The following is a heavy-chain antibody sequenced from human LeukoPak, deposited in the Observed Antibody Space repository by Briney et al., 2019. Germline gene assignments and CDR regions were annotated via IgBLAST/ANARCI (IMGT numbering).Heavy chain of an antibody. Sequence: ASVKVSSKASGYTFTSYGISWVRQAPGQGLEWMGWISAYNGNTNYAQKLQGRVTMTTDTSTSTAYMELRSLRSDDTAVYYCARLREGMIVVIFDYWGQGTLVTVSS. CDR2: ISAYNGNT. J-gene: IGHJ4*02. D-gene: IGHD3-22*01. CDR3: ARLREGMIVVIFDY. V-gene: IGHV1-18*01. CDR1: GYTFTSYG.